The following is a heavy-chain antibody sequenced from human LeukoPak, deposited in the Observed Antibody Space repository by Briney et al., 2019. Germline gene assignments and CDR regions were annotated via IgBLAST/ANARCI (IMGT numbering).Heavy chain of an antibody. J-gene: IGHJ4*02. CDR3: AKDQYGGNPQYYFDY. CDR2: ISGSGGNT. D-gene: IGHD4-23*01. V-gene: IGHV3-23*01. Sequence: GRSLRLSCAASGFTFSSYAMSWVRQAPGKGLDWVSAISGSGGNTYYADSVKGRFTISRDNSKNTLYLQMNSLRAEDTAVYYCAKDQYGGNPQYYFDYWGQGTLVTVSS. CDR1: GFTFSSYA.